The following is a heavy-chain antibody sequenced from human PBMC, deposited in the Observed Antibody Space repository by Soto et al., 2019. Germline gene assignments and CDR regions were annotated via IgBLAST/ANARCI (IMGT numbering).Heavy chain of an antibody. J-gene: IGHJ6*02. CDR1: GFTVSSNY. V-gene: IGHV3-53*02. CDR2: IYSVGNT. D-gene: IGHD3-16*02. Sequence: EVQLVETGGGLIQPGGSLRLSCAASGFTVSSNYISWVRQAPGKGLEWVSVIYSVGNTYYADSVKGRFTISRDNSKNTLYLEMNSLRAEDTAVYYCARDLALGGMDVWGQGTTVTVSS. CDR3: ARDLALGGMDV.